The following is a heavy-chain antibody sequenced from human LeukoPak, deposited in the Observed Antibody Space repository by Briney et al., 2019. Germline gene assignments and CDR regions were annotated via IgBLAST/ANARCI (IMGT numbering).Heavy chain of an antibody. Sequence: ASVKVSCKASGYTFTMYGLTWVRQAPGQGLEWMGWISTYNDNRNFAQKFQGRVNITRDTSANTTYMELSSLKSEDMAVYYCAREALSADIVHQKFNWFDPWGQGTLVTVSS. CDR1: GYTFTMYG. CDR3: AREALSADIVHQKFNWFDP. J-gene: IGHJ5*02. V-gene: IGHV1-18*03. D-gene: IGHD2-15*01. CDR2: ISTYNDNR.